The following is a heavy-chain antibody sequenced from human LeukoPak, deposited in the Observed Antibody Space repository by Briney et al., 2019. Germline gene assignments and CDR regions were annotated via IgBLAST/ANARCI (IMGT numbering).Heavy chain of an antibody. CDR1: GYTFVAYY. Sequence: ASVKVSCKTSGYTFVAYYIHWVRQAPGQGLEWMGRIRPMNGDTKYAQKFQDRVTMTRDTSTSTAYMELRSLRSDDTAVYYCARDLPEVGVNFDYWGQGTLVTVSS. D-gene: IGHD3-3*01. CDR2: IRPMNGDT. V-gene: IGHV1-2*02. J-gene: IGHJ4*02. CDR3: ARDLPEVGVNFDY.